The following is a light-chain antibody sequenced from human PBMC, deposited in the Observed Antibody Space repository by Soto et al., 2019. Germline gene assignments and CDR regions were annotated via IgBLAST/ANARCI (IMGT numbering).Light chain of an antibody. CDR3: QQYSTNPPWT. CDR2: DAS. Sequence: DIQMTQSPSTLSAFVGDRVTITCRASQSITHLLAWYQQRPGKAPNLLIYDASSLEPGVPPRFSGRGSGTECTLTISGLQPADLCAYYCQQYSTNPPWTFGQGTRVEI. J-gene: IGKJ1*01. CDR1: QSITHL. V-gene: IGKV1-5*01.